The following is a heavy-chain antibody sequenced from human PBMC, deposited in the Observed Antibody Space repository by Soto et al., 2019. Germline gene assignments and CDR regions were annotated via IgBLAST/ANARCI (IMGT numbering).Heavy chain of an antibody. CDR2: ISSSSSTI. V-gene: IGHV3-48*01. J-gene: IGHJ4*02. Sequence: GGSLRLSCAASGFTFSSYSMNWVRQAPGKGLEWVSYISSSSSTIYYADSVKGRFTISRDNAKNSLYLQMNSLRAEDTAVYYCARDDCSGGSCYSYFDYWGQGTLVTVS. CDR3: ARDDCSGGSCYSYFDY. D-gene: IGHD2-15*01. CDR1: GFTFSSYS.